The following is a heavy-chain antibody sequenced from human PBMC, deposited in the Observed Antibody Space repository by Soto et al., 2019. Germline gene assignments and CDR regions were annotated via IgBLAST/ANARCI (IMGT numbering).Heavy chain of an antibody. J-gene: IGHJ5*02. CDR1: GGSFSGYY. D-gene: IGHD1-26*01. V-gene: IGHV4-34*01. CDR2: INHSGST. CDR3: ETRIVGATTGQGWFDP. Sequence: SETLCLTCAVYGGSFSGYYWSWIRQPPGKGLEWIGEINHSGSTNYNPSLKSRVTISVDTSKNQFSLKLSSVTAADTAVYYCETRIVGATTGQGWFDPWGQGTLVTVSS.